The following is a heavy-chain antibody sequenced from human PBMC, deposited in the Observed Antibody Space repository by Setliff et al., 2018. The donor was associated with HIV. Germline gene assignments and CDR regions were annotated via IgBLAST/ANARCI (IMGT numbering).Heavy chain of an antibody. V-gene: IGHV4-59*11. CDR3: AKQPGGHSFFDH. Sequence: PSETLSLTCTVSGDFSNIQWWTWMRQSPGLGLQWIGSIHHSGSTYYDPSLKNRVTLSVDTSNNQVSLTLTSVTAADTAVYYCAKQPGGHSFFDHCGQGILVTVSS. D-gene: IGHD1-1*01. CDR2: IHHSGST. J-gene: IGHJ4*02. CDR1: GDFSNIQW.